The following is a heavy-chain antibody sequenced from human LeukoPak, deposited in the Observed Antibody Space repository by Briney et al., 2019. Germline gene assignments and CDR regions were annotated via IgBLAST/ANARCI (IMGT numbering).Heavy chain of an antibody. CDR1: GYTFTSYA. Sequence: ASVKVSCKASGYTFTSYAMNWVRQAPGQGLEWMGWINTNTGNPTYAQGFTGRFVFSLDTSVSTAYLQISSLKAEDTAVYYCARDGVLDYDFWSGYSNWFDPWGQGTLVTVSS. V-gene: IGHV7-4-1*02. CDR2: INTNTGNP. J-gene: IGHJ5*02. CDR3: ARDGVLDYDFWSGYSNWFDP. D-gene: IGHD3-3*01.